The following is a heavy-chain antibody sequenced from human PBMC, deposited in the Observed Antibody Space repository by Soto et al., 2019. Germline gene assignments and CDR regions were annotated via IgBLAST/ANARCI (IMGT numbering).Heavy chain of an antibody. CDR2: VNHSGTT. CDR1: GGSFSGYY. V-gene: IGHV4-34*01. D-gene: IGHD2-2*01. Sequence: TSETLSLTCAVYGGSFSGYYWAWIRQPPGKGLEWIGEVNHSGTTNYNPSLESRVTISVDTSKNQFSLKLSSVTAADTAVYYCARVILGVVVPAEASNWFDPWGQGTLVTVSS. CDR3: ARVILGVVVPAEASNWFDP. J-gene: IGHJ5*02.